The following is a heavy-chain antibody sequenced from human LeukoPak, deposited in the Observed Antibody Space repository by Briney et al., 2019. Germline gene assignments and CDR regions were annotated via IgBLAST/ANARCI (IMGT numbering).Heavy chain of an antibody. D-gene: IGHD6-13*01. V-gene: IGHV3-66*02. CDR2: IYSGGST. CDR3: ARDDIAAAGNIDY. J-gene: IGHJ4*02. Sequence: GGSLRLSCAASGFTVSSNYMSWVRQAPGKGLEWVSVIYSGGSTYYADSVKGRFTISRDNSMNTLYLQMNSLRAEDTAVYYCARDDIAAAGNIDYWGQGTLVTVSS. CDR1: GFTVSSNY.